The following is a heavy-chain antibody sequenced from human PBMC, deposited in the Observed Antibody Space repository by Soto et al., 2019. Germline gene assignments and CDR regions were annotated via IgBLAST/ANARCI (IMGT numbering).Heavy chain of an antibody. Sequence: QVQLQESGPGLMQPSGTLSLTCAVSGGSIGDNWWSWVRQPPGKGLEWIGEIYHTGNRHYNPSLEGRVPISVDKSKNHFSLNLNSVTAADTAVYYCARHIAVSGTRGFDYWGQGILVTVSS. CDR1: GGSIGDNW. J-gene: IGHJ4*02. D-gene: IGHD6-19*01. CDR3: ARHIAVSGTRGFDY. CDR2: IYHTGNR. V-gene: IGHV4-4*02.